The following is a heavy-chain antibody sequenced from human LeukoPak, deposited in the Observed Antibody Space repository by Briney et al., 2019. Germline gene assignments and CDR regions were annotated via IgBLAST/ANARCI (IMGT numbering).Heavy chain of an antibody. Sequence: SGGSLRLSCAASGFTFSNYWMSWVRRAPGKGLEWVANIKQDGSEKYYLDSLKGRFTISRDNTKNSVFLQLNSLRAEDTAVYYCAGDRMTAMYYYYYYMDVWGKGTTVTVSS. CDR2: IKQDGSEK. D-gene: IGHD5-18*01. V-gene: IGHV3-7*01. J-gene: IGHJ6*03. CDR1: GFTFSNYW. CDR3: AGDRMTAMYYYYYYMDV.